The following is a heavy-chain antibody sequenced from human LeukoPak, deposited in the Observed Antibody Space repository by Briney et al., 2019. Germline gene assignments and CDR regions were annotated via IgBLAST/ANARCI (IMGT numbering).Heavy chain of an antibody. CDR1: GFTFSSYN. D-gene: IGHD3-10*01. CDR2: VSSSSSTI. J-gene: IGHJ3*02. V-gene: IGHV3-48*01. Sequence: PGGSLRLSCAASGFTFSSYNMNWVRRAPGKGLEWVSYVSSSSSTIYYADSVKGRFTISRDNAKKSLYLQMNSLRAEDTAVYYCASLSDYGSGRTDAFDIWGQGTMDTVSS. CDR3: ASLSDYGSGRTDAFDI.